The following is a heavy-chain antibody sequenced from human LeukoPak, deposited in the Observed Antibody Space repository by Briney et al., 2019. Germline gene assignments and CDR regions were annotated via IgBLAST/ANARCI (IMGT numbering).Heavy chain of an antibody. J-gene: IGHJ4*02. D-gene: IGHD3-22*01. CDR2: INPSGGGT. CDR3: ARASDSSGYYAPQHYFDY. Sequence: ASVKVSCKASGYTFTSYYMHWVRQAPGQGLEWMGIINPSGGGTSYAQKFQGRVTMTRDTSTSTVYMELSSLRSEDTAVYYCARASDSSGYYAPQHYFDYWGQGTLVTVSS. V-gene: IGHV1-46*03. CDR1: GYTFTSYY.